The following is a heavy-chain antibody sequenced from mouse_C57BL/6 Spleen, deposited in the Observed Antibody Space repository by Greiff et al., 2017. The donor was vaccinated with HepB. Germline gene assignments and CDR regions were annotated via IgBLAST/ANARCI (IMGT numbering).Heavy chain of an antibody. CDR1: GFTFTDYY. CDR3: ARYDTTVVPYAMDY. D-gene: IGHD1-1*01. V-gene: IGHV7-3*01. Sequence: EVQLVESGGGLVQPGGSLSLSCAASGFTFTDYYMSWVRQPPGKALEWLGFIRNKANGYTTEYSASVKGRFTISRDNSQSILYLQMNALSAEDSATYYCARYDTTVVPYAMDYWGQGTSGTVSP. CDR2: IRNKANGYTT. J-gene: IGHJ4*01.